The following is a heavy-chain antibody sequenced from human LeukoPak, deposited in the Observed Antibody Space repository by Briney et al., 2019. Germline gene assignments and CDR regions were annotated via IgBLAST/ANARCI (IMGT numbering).Heavy chain of an antibody. D-gene: IGHD2-15*01. J-gene: IGHJ5*02. CDR3: ATGRGGPFDP. V-gene: IGHV4-61*09. CDR1: GGSITSGSYY. CDR2: IYTSGST. Sequence: SETLSLTCTVSGGSITSGSYYWSWIRQPAGKGLEWIGHIYTSGSTNYNPSLKGRVTISVDTSKNQFSLKLNSVTAADTAVYYCATGRGGPFDPWGQGTLVTVSS.